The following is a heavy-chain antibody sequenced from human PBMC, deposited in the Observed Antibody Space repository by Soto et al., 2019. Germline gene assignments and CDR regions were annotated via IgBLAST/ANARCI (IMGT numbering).Heavy chain of an antibody. CDR3: TRVLGYTFEPGKSRYYAMDV. J-gene: IGHJ6*02. V-gene: IGHV1-69*01. Sequence: QVQLVQSGAEVKKPGSSVTVSCKTSGGTFSKDAINWVRQDPGQGLEWMGLLIPVFGSPIYAQKFQGRIRITAEESTSTAFMDLSSLRSEDTAVYYCTRVLGYTFEPGKSRYYAMDVWGQGTTVSVSS. CDR2: LIPVFGSP. CDR1: GGTFSKDA. D-gene: IGHD5-18*01.